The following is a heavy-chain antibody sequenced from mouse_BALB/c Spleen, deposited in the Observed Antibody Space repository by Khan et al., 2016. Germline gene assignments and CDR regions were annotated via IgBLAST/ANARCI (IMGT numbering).Heavy chain of an antibody. CDR2: IHPNSGNT. D-gene: IGHD1-2*01. Sequence: QVQLQQPGSVLVRPGTSVKLSCKTSGYTFTGYWMEWAKQRPGQGLEWIGEIHPNSGNTNYNEKFKGKATLTVDTSSSAAYVNLSSLTSEDSAVSYCARGIHYYGFDYWGQGTTLTVSS. V-gene: IGHV1S130*01. CDR1: GYTFTGYW. CDR3: ARGIHYYGFDY. J-gene: IGHJ2*01.